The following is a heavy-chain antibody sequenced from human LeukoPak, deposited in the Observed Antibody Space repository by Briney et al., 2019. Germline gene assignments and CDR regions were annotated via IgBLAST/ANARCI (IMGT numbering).Heavy chain of an antibody. CDR1: GFTFSSYS. V-gene: IGHV3-21*01. D-gene: IGHD6-13*01. CDR3: ARDDQGIAAAGNWFDP. J-gene: IGHJ5*02. Sequence: PGGSLRLSCAASGFTFSSYSMNWVRQAPGKGLEWVSSISSSSSYIYYADSVKGRFTISRDNAKNSLYLQMNSLRAEDTAVYYCARDDQGIAAAGNWFDPWGQGTLVTVSS. CDR2: ISSSSSYI.